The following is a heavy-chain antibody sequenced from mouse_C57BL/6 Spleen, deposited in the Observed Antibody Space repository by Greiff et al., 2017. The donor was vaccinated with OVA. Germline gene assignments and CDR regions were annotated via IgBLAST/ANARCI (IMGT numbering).Heavy chain of an antibody. Sequence: VQRVESGPGLVKPSQSLSLTCSVTGYSITSGYYWNWIRQFPGNKLEWMGYISYDGSNNYNPSLKNRISITRDTSKNQFFLKLNSVTTEDTATYYCARGSYFDYWGQGTTLTVSS. CDR2: ISYDGSN. CDR3: ARGSYFDY. J-gene: IGHJ2*01. V-gene: IGHV3-6*01. CDR1: GYSITSGYY.